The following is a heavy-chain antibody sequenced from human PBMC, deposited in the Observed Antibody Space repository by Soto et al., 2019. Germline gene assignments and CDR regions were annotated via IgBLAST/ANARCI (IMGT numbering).Heavy chain of an antibody. J-gene: IGHJ6*02. D-gene: IGHD6-19*01. CDR3: ARRGGSGWQNYYFREV. CDR1: GYTFNTYP. CDR2: ISAYNGNT. Sequence: ASVKVSCKASGYTFNTYPFSWVRQAPGQGLEWMGWISAYNGNTYFAKNFQGQLSFSSDNSFSTAYLHWSSLKASDTAFFSFARRGGSGWQNYYFREVGGQGPTFT. V-gene: IGHV1-18*01.